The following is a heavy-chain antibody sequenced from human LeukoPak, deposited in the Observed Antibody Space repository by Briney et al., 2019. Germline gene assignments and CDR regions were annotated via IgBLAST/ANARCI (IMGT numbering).Heavy chain of an antibody. J-gene: IGHJ4*02. Sequence: ASVKVSCKASGYTFTSYAMHWVRQAPGQRLEWMGWTNAGNGNTKYSQKFQGRVTITRDTSASTAYMELSSLRSEDTAVYYCARDGPIVVVPAASNFDYWGQGTLVTVSS. CDR1: GYTFTSYA. CDR2: TNAGNGNT. D-gene: IGHD2-2*01. CDR3: ARDGPIVVVPAASNFDY. V-gene: IGHV1-3*01.